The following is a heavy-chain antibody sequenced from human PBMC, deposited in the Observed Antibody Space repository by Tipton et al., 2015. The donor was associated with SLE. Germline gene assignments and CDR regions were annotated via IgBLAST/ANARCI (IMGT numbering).Heavy chain of an antibody. CDR3: ASSRMRPSSWQNWFDP. D-gene: IGHD6-13*01. CDR2: IYYDGNT. Sequence: TLSLTCIVSGASIGSSSSSWAWIRQSPNKGLEWIGNIYYDGNTYYNPSLKSRVTISADTSKNVFSLRLSSVTAADTAMYYCASSRMRPSSWQNWFDPWGQGTLVTVSS. CDR1: GASIGSSSSS. V-gene: IGHV4-39*07. J-gene: IGHJ5*02.